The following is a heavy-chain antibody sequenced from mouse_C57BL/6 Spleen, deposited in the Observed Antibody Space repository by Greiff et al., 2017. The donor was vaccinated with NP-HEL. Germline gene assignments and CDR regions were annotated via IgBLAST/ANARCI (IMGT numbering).Heavy chain of an antibody. CDR1: GYSFTGYY. D-gene: IGHD1-1*01. CDR2: INPRTGGT. Sequence: EVQLQQSGPELVKPGASVKISCKASGYSFTGYYMNWVKQSPEKSLEWIGEINPRTGGTTYNQKFKAKATLTVDKSSSTAYMQLKSLTSEDSAVYYGARSRGYGSSSFDYWGQGTTLTVSS. J-gene: IGHJ2*01. V-gene: IGHV1-42*01. CDR3: ARSRGYGSSSFDY.